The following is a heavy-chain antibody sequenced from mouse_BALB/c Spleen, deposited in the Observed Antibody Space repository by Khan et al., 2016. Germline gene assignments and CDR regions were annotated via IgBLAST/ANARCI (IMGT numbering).Heavy chain of an antibody. CDR2: INPDSSTI. Sequence: EVKLHESGGGLVQPGGSLKLSCAASGFAFSSYWMRWVRQAPGKGLEWIGEINPDSSTINYKPSLKDKFIISRYNAENTLYLQMSKVRSAYTSRYYCGSLYCCGFVDYWGQGTTLTVSS. CDR1: GFAFSSYW. CDR3: GSLYCCGFVDY. D-gene: IGHD1-1*01. J-gene: IGHJ2*01. V-gene: IGHV4-1*02.